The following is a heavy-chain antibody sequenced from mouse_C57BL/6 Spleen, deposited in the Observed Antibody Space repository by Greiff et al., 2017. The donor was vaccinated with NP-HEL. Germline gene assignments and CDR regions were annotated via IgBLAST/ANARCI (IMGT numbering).Heavy chain of an antibody. J-gene: IGHJ4*01. V-gene: IGHV5-6*01. CDR1: GFTFSSYG. D-gene: IGHD2-3*01. CDR2: ISSGGSYT. CDR3: ASYDTTRAMDY. Sequence: EVKLVESGGDLVKPGGSLKLSCAASGFTFSSYGMSWVRQTPDKRLEWVANISSGGSYTYYTDSVKGRITISRDNAKNTLYLQMSSLKSEDTAMYYCASYDTTRAMDYWGQGTTVTVSS.